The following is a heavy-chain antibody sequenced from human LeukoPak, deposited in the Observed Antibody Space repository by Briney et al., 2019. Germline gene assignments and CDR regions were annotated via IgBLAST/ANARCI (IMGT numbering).Heavy chain of an antibody. CDR3: AKATGTLGN. V-gene: IGHV3-23*01. CDR1: GFTFSSNY. D-gene: IGHD1-1*01. Sequence: GGSLRLSCAASGFTFSSNYMSWVRQAPGKGLEWVSTISNNNGNTYYADSVKGRFTISRDNSKDTLYLQMNSLTAEDTAIYYCAKATGTLGNWGQGTLVTVSS. J-gene: IGHJ4*02. CDR2: ISNNNGNT.